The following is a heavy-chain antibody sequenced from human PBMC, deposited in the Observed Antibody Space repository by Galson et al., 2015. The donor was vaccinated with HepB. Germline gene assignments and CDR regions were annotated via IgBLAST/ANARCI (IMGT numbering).Heavy chain of an antibody. J-gene: IGHJ4*02. Sequence: SLRLSCAVSGFIFSHYAMHWVRQAPGKGLEWVTVIWFDGSKKHYVDSVKGRFTISRDNSKDTVYLQMNSLRVEGTAVYYLARGCGGCNCLGGYWGRGTRVTVSS. D-gene: IGHD2-21*01. CDR1: GFIFSHYA. CDR2: IWFDGSKK. CDR3: ARGCGGCNCLGGY. V-gene: IGHV3-33*01.